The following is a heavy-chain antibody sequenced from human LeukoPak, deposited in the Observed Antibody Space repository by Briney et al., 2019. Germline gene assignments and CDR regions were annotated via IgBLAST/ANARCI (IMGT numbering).Heavy chain of an antibody. CDR2: MYAGGTT. V-gene: IGHV3-53*01. D-gene: IGHD6-19*01. CDR3: ARGSGSGWPLDR. Sequence: GGSLRLSCAASGVIVSRNFMSWVRQAPGKGLQWVAIMYAGGTTDYSDSVRGRFHISRDSSNNTLSLQINSLRAEDTAVYYCARGSGSGWPLDRWGQGALVTVSS. CDR1: GVIVSRNF. J-gene: IGHJ5*02.